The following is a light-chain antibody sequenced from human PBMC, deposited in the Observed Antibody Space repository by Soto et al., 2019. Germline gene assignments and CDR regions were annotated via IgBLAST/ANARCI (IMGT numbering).Light chain of an antibody. Sequence: IVMTQSPATLSVSPGERATLSCRASQSVSSKLAWYQQKPGQSPRLLIYGASTRATGIPARFSGSGSGTEFTLTISSLQSEDFAVYYCQQYNSWPLVFGGGTKVESK. CDR1: QSVSSK. V-gene: IGKV3-15*01. J-gene: IGKJ4*01. CDR2: GAS. CDR3: QQYNSWPLV.